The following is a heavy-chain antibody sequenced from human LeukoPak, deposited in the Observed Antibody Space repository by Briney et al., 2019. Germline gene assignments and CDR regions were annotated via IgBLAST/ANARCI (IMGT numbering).Heavy chain of an antibody. CDR3: AKSYYDILTGQPY. D-gene: IGHD3-9*01. CDR1: GFTFSTYA. Sequence: GGSLRLSCAASGFTFSTYAMSWVRQAPGKGLEWVSAISGSGGGTYYADSVRGRFTISRDNSKNTLYLQMNSLRAEDTAIYYCAKSYYDILTGQPYSGQGTLVTVSS. CDR2: ISGSGGGT. J-gene: IGHJ4*02. V-gene: IGHV3-23*01.